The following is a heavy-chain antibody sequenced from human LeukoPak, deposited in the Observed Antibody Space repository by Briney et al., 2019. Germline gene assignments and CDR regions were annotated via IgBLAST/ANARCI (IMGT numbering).Heavy chain of an antibody. D-gene: IGHD2-15*01. CDR1: GYTFTSYD. CDR3: ARGTRGTLGYCSGGSCYSFFY. CDR2: MNPNSGNT. Sequence: ASLKVSCKASGYTFTSYDINWVRQATGQGLGWMGWMNPNSGNTGYAQKFQARVTMTRNTSISTAYMELSSLRSEDTAVYYCARGTRGTLGYCSGGSCYSFFYWGQGTLVTVSS. V-gene: IGHV1-8*01. J-gene: IGHJ4*02.